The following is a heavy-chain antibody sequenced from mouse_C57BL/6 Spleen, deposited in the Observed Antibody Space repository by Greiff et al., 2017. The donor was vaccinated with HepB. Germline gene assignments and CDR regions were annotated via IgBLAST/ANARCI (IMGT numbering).Heavy chain of an antibody. CDR3: ATPALYDYEVFDY. CDR1: GYAFSSSW. CDR2: IYPGDGDT. D-gene: IGHD2-4*01. V-gene: IGHV1-82*01. Sequence: VKLQESGPELVKPGASVKISCKASGYAFSSSWMNWVKQRPGKGLEWIGRIYPGDGDTNYNGKFKGKATLTADKSSSTAYMQLSSLTSEDSAVYICATPALYDYEVFDYWGQGTTLTVSS. J-gene: IGHJ2*01.